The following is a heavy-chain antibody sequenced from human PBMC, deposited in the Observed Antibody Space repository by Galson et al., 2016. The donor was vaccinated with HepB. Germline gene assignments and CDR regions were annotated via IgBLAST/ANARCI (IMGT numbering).Heavy chain of an antibody. Sequence: SLRLSCAASGFTFSQRGMHWVRQAPGKGLEWVAADSMDGRRKFYADSVKGRFTISRDNSNNMLFLQMSSLRVDVTAVYYCAKRHEYCPPVGCSVDYWGQGTLVSVSS. D-gene: IGHD2/OR15-2a*01. V-gene: IGHV3-30*18. CDR3: AKRHEYCPPVGCSVDY. CDR1: GFTFSQRG. CDR2: DSMDGRRK. J-gene: IGHJ4*02.